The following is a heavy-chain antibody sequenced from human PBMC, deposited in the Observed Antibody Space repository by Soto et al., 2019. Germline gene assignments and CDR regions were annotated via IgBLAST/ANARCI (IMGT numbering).Heavy chain of an antibody. D-gene: IGHD3-9*01. CDR3: GKHDPFDNENGFDL. J-gene: IGHJ3*01. V-gene: IGHV3-33*06. Sequence: GGSLSLSCAASGFTFRSYGMHWVRQAPGKGLEWVAVIWYDGSNKYYADSVKGRFTISRDNSKNTLYLQMNSLRAEDTAVYYGGKHDPFDNENGFDLWGQGAIVTVS. CDR1: GFTFRSYG. CDR2: IWYDGSNK.